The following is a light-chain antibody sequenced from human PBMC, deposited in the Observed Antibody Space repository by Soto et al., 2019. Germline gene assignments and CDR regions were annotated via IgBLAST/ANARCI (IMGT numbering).Light chain of an antibody. J-gene: IGKJ1*01. CDR3: QQYNSYSWT. CDR2: KAS. CDR1: QSISSW. Sequence: QMSQSPSSLSAPIGDRVTITCRASQSISSWLAWYQQKPGKAPKLLIYKASSLESGVPSRFSGSGSGTEFTLTISSLQPDDFATYYCQQYNSYSWTFGQGAKVAI. V-gene: IGKV1-5*03.